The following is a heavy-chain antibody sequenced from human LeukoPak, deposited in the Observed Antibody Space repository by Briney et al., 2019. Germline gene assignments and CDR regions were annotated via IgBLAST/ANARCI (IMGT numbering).Heavy chain of an antibody. CDR1: GFTFDDYA. Sequence: PGGSLRLSCAASGFTFDDYAMHWVRQAPGKGLEWVSLISGDGGSTYYADSVKGRFTISRDNSKNSLYLQMNSLRTEDTALYYSAKDMDVVGATRGYFDYWGQGTLVTVSS. V-gene: IGHV3-43*02. J-gene: IGHJ4*02. CDR3: AKDMDVVGATRGYFDY. CDR2: ISGDGGST. D-gene: IGHD1-26*01.